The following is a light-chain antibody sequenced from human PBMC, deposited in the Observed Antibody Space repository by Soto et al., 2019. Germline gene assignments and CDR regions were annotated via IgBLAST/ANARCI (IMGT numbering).Light chain of an antibody. Sequence: EIVLTQSPGTLSLSPRERATLSCRASQSVRSDYFAWYQQKPGQAPRLLIYGASTRANGIPARFSGTGSGTEFTLTISSLQSDDFALYYCQQYTKWHRFGPGTKVDIK. CDR3: QQYTKWHR. J-gene: IGKJ3*01. CDR2: GAS. CDR1: QSVRSD. V-gene: IGKV3-15*01.